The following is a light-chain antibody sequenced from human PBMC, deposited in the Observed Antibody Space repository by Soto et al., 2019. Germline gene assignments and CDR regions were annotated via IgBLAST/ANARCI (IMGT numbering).Light chain of an antibody. CDR1: SSNIGSNT. Sequence: QSVLTQPPSASGTPGQRVTISCSGSSSNIGSNTVNWYQQLPGTAPKLLIYTINQRPSGVPDRFSGSRSGTSASLATSGLQSEDEAHYYCAAWDDSLNGVVFGGGTKLTVL. CDR2: TIN. V-gene: IGLV1-44*01. J-gene: IGLJ3*02. CDR3: AAWDDSLNGVV.